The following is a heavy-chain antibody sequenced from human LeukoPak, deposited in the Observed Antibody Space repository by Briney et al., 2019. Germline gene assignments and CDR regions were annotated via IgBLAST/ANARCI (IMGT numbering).Heavy chain of an antibody. CDR1: GFTFSSYE. D-gene: IGHD6-19*01. CDR3: AKDWGAVAGTAYFG. J-gene: IGHJ4*02. Sequence: GGSLRLSCGASGFTFSSYEFNWVRQAPGTGLEWVSYISISSDKIFYAESVKGRFTISRDNAKNSLYLQMNSLRDDDTAVYYCAKDWGAVAGTAYFGWGQGTLVTVSS. CDR2: ISISSDKI. V-gene: IGHV3-48*03.